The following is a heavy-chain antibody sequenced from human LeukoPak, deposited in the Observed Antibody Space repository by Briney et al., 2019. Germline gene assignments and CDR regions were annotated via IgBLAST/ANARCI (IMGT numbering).Heavy chain of an antibody. V-gene: IGHV3-53*01. CDR3: ARSSLWFGELLVPLSFDY. Sequence: GGSLRLSCAASGFTFSSYWMSWVRPAPGKGLEWVSVIYSGGSTYYADSVKGRFTISRDNSKNTLYLQMNSLRAEDTAVYYCARSSLWFGELLVPLSFDYWGQGTLVTVSS. D-gene: IGHD3-10*01. J-gene: IGHJ4*02. CDR2: IYSGGST. CDR1: GFTFSSYW.